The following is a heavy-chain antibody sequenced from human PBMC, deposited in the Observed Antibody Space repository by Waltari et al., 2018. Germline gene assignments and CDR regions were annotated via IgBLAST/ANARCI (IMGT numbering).Heavy chain of an antibody. V-gene: IGHV4-34*01. J-gene: IGHJ4*02. CDR1: GGSFRGSY. D-gene: IGHD4-17*01. Sequence: QVQLQQWGAGLLKPSETLSLTCAVYGGSFRGSYWTWIRQPPGKGLEWIGEINHSGSTYYNPSLKSRVTISVDTSKNQFSLKLSSVTAADTAVYYCARGTTGVGFDYWGQGTLVTVSS. CDR2: INHSGST. CDR3: ARGTTGVGFDY.